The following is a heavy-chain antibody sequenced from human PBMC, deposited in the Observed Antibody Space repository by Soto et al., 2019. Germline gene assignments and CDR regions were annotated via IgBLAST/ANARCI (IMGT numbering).Heavy chain of an antibody. CDR2: IADSRDRT. Sequence: EVQLLESGGGLVQPGGSLRLSYAASGFTFRSYAMSWVRQAPGKGLEWVSVIADSRDRTYYADSVKGRFTISRDNSKNTLYLQMHNLRAEDTATYYCAKGIDWGQGTRVTVSS. CDR3: AKGID. V-gene: IGHV3-23*01. J-gene: IGHJ4*02. CDR1: GFTFRSYA. D-gene: IGHD2-15*01.